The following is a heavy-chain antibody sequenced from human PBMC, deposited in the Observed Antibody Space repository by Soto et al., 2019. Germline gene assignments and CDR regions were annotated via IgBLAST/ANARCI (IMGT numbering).Heavy chain of an antibody. J-gene: IGHJ6*02. D-gene: IGHD6-19*01. CDR3: ARDLGIAVAGRYYYYYGMDV. Sequence: QVQLVESGGGVVQPGRSLRPSCAASGFTFSSYGMHWVRQAPGKGLXXXXXXXYDGSNKYYADSVKGRFTISRDNSKNTLYLQMNSLRAEDTAVYYCARDLGIAVAGRYYYYYGMDVWGQGTTVTVSS. V-gene: IGHV3-33*01. CDR1: GFTFSSYG. CDR2: XXYDGSNK.